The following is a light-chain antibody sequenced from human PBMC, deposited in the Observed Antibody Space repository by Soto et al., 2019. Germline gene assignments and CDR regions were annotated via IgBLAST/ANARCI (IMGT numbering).Light chain of an antibody. CDR2: DAS. Sequence: EIVLTQSPATLSLSPGERATLSCRASQSVTRYLAWYQQRPGQTPRLLIYDASNRATGIPARFSGSGSGTDFTLSISSLEPEDFAVYYCQHRSSWPLTVGPGTKVDIK. J-gene: IGKJ3*01. V-gene: IGKV3-11*01. CDR1: QSVTRY. CDR3: QHRSSWPLT.